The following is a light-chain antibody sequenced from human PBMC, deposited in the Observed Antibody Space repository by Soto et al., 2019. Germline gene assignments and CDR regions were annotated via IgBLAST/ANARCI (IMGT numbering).Light chain of an antibody. J-gene: IGKJ5*01. CDR1: QTVTSN. CDR3: QQRSNWPT. V-gene: IGKV3-11*01. Sequence: EIVMTQSPATLSVSPGERATLSCRASQTVTSNLAWYQQKPGQAPRLLIYDASNRATGIPARFSGSGYGTDFTLTISSLEPEDFAVYYCQQRSNWPTFGQGTRLEIK. CDR2: DAS.